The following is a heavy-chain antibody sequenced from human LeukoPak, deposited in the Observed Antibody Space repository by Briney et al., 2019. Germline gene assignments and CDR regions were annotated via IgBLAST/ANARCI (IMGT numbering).Heavy chain of an antibody. CDR2: INPNTGGI. CDR3: ARDPYSNYFDY. D-gene: IGHD5-18*01. J-gene: IGHJ4*02. V-gene: IGHV1-2*02. Sequence: ASVKLSCTSSGYTFTGYYMHWVRQAPGQGLEWMGWINPNTGGINYAQKFQGRVTMTRDTSISAAYMELSRLRSDDTAVYYCARDPYSNYFDYWGQGTLVTVSS. CDR1: GYTFTGYY.